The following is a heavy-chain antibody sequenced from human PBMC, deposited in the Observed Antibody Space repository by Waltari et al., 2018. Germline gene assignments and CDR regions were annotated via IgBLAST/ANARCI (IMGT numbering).Heavy chain of an antibody. CDR2: IVGSGSST. D-gene: IGHD2-2*01. CDR3: VKGGCSSDSCLEY. CDR1: GFTFSNYG. J-gene: IGHJ4*02. V-gene: IGHV3-23*01. Sequence: EVQLLESGGTLVQSGGSLRLSGAASGFTFSNYGMGWVRQAPEEGLEWVSAIVGSGSSTFYADSVKGRFTISRDNSKNTLYLQMDSLRAEDTAVYYCVKGGCSSDSCLEYWGQGTLVTVSS.